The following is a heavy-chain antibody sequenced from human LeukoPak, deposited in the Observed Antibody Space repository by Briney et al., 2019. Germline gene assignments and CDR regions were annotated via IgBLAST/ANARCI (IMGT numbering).Heavy chain of an antibody. J-gene: IGHJ4*02. Sequence: GGSLRLSCAASGFTFSSYAMHRVRQAPGKGLEWVAVISYDGSNKYYADSVKGRFTISRDNSKNTLYLQMNSLRAEDTAVYYCARGRNLGCFDYWGQGTLVTVSS. CDR1: GFTFSSYA. CDR3: ARGRNLGCFDY. V-gene: IGHV3-30*04. CDR2: ISYDGSNK. D-gene: IGHD1-14*01.